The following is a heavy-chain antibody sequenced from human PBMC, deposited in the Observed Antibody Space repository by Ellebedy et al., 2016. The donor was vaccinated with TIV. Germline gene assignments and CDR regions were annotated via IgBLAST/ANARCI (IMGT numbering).Heavy chain of an antibody. V-gene: IGHV4-59*01. Sequence: MPGGSLRLSCTVSGGSISPYYWSWIRQPPGKGLEWIGYISYSGSTNYNPSLQSRVTISVDTPKNQFSLKLTSVTAADTAVYYCARVVWQLPVSYAFDIWGQGTMVTVSS. CDR2: ISYSGST. CDR3: ARVVWQLPVSYAFDI. CDR1: GGSISPYY. D-gene: IGHD2-15*01. J-gene: IGHJ3*02.